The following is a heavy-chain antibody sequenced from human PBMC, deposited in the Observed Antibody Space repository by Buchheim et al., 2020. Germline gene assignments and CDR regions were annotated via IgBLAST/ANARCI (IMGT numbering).Heavy chain of an antibody. V-gene: IGHV4-34*01. Sequence: QVQLQQWGAGLLKPSETLSLTCAVYGGSFSGYYWSWIRQPPGKGLEWIGEINHSGSTNYNPSLKRRATISVDTSKNQFSLKLSSVTAADTAGYYCARGSRSGWYLDPWGQGTL. CDR2: INHSGST. J-gene: IGHJ5*02. CDR3: ARGSRSGWYLDP. CDR1: GGSFSGYY. D-gene: IGHD6-19*01.